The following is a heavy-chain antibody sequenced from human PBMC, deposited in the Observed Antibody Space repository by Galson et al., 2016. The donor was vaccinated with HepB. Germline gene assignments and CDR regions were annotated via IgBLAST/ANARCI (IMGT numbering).Heavy chain of an antibody. D-gene: IGHD2-2*01. CDR3: ARDRGFYSSTWD. CDR1: GFTFSTYG. V-gene: IGHV3-30*03. CDR2: ISYDGKSE. J-gene: IGHJ4*02. Sequence: SLRLSCAASGFTFSTYGMHWVRQAPDKGLEWVALISYDGKSESYADSVKGRFTISRDNSKDTLYLQMISLRAEGTAVYYCARDRGFYSSTWDWGQGTLVTVSS.